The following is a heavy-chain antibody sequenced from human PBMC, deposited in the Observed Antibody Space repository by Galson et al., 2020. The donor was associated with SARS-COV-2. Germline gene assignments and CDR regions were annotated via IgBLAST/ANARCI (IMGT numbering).Heavy chain of an antibody. V-gene: IGHV3-64D*09. CDR1: GFIFSDYA. D-gene: IGHD6-19*01. CDR2: MSPTGGTS. Sequence: GGSLRLSCSASGFIFSDYAMHWVRQAPGKGLQYVSAMSPTGGTSFYADSVNGRFTMSRDNSKNTFYLQMTDLRVEDSAFYYCLSYSSTRHNYGGQGTLVTVSS. J-gene: IGHJ4*02. CDR3: LSYSSTRHNY.